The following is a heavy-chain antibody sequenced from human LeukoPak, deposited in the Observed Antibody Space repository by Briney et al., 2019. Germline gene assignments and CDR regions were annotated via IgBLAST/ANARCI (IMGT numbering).Heavy chain of an antibody. J-gene: IGHJ4*02. V-gene: IGHV4-61*02. Sequence: SQTLSLTCTVSGGSISSGNYYWSWIRQPAGKGLEWIGRIYTSGSTNYKPSLKSRLTVSVDTSKNQFSLKMSSVTAADTAVYYCARELQDTAMGGLIDRHFDYWGQGTLVTVSS. CDR2: IYTSGST. CDR3: ARELQDTAMGGLIDRHFDY. D-gene: IGHD5-18*01. CDR1: GGSISSGNYY.